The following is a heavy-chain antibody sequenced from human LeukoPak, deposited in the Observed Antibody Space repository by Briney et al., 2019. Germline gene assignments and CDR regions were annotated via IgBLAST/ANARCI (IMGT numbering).Heavy chain of an antibody. CDR2: ISSDGSNT. D-gene: IGHD7-27*01. Sequence: GGSRRLSWAASGFTFSTYWMHWVRHVPGNGLVWVSRISSDGSNTIYADSVKGRFTISRDNANNSLSLQMNSLRGDDAAVYYCARECDLPGAYYMDVWGKGTTVTVSS. CDR1: GFTFSTYW. V-gene: IGHV3-74*01. J-gene: IGHJ6*03. CDR3: ARECDLPGAYYMDV.